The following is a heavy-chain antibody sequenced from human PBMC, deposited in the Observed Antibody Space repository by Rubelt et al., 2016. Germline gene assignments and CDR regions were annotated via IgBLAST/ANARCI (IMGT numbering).Heavy chain of an antibody. V-gene: IGHV1-2*02. CDR2: INPNSGGT. Sequence: QVQLVQSGAEVKKPGASVKVSCKASGYTFTGYYMHWVRQAPGQGLEWMGWINPNSGGTNYAQKLQGRVTMARDTSISTAYMELRSLRSDDTAVYYCARDVGGNSVLYYFDYWGQGTLVTVSS. CDR3: ARDVGGNSVLYYFDY. D-gene: IGHD4-23*01. J-gene: IGHJ4*02. CDR1: GYTFTGYY.